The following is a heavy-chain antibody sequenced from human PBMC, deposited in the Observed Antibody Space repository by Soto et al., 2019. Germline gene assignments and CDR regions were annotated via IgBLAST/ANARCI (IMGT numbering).Heavy chain of an antibody. J-gene: IGHJ6*02. V-gene: IGHV3-30*18. CDR1: GFTFSSYG. CDR3: AKDQYYDFWSGYYYYGMDV. CDR2: ILYDGSNK. Sequence: GGSLRLSCAASGFTFSSYGMHWVRQAPGKGLEWVAVILYDGSNKYYADSVKGRFTISRDNSKNTLYLQMNSLRAEDTAVYYCAKDQYYDFWSGYYYYGMDVWGQGTTVTVSS. D-gene: IGHD3-3*01.